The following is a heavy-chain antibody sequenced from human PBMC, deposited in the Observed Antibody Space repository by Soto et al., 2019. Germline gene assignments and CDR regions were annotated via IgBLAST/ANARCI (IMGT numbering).Heavy chain of an antibody. CDR3: ASLYDYVWGSYLYTVSDDAFDI. J-gene: IGHJ3*02. CDR2: ISNDGSNK. D-gene: IGHD3-16*02. Sequence: QVQLVESGGGVVQPGRSLRLSCAASGFTFSSYAMHWVRQAPGKGLEWVAVISNDGSNKYYADSVKGRFTISRDNSKNTLCLQMNSLRSEDTAVYYCASLYDYVWGSYLYTVSDDAFDIWGQGTMVTVSS. CDR1: GFTFSSYA. V-gene: IGHV3-30-3*01.